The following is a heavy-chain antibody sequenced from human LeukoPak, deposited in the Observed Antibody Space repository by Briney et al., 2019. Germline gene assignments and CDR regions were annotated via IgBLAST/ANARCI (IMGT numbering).Heavy chain of an antibody. CDR2: IYYSGST. J-gene: IGHJ5*02. CDR3: AISLFGGTSRWFDP. D-gene: IGHD2-2*01. V-gene: IGHV4-31*03. CDR1: GGSISSGGYY. Sequence: PSETLSLTCTVSGGSISSGGYYWSWIRQHPGKGLEWIGYIYYSGSTYYNPSLKSRVTISVDTSKNQFSLKLSSVTAADTAVYYCAISLFGGTSRWFDPWGQGTLVTVSS.